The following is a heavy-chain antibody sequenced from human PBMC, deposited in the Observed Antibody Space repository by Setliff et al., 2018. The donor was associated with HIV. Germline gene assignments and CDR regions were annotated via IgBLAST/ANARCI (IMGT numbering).Heavy chain of an antibody. CDR3: ARDGGRYFDY. CDR1: GGSISSSSYY. Sequence: SETLSLTCTVSGGSISSSSYYWGWIRQPPGKGLEWIGNIYYSGSTYYNPSLKSRVTISIDTSKNQFSLKLSSVTAADTAVYYCARDGGRYFDYWAQGTLVTVSS. J-gene: IGHJ4*02. D-gene: IGHD3-9*01. CDR2: IYYSGST. V-gene: IGHV4-39*07.